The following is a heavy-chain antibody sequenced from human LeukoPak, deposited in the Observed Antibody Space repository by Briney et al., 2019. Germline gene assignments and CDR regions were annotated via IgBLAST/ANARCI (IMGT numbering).Heavy chain of an antibody. CDR1: GGTFSSYA. V-gene: IGHV1-69*01. CDR3: ARGGYCSSTSCFIYNWFDP. CDR2: IIPIFGTA. Sequence: SVTVSCTASGGTFSSYAISWVRQAPGQGLEWMGGIIPIFGTANYAQKFQGRVTNTADESTSTAYIELSSLISKDTVVYYCARGGYCSSTSCFIYNWFDPWGQGTLVTVSS. D-gene: IGHD2-2*01. J-gene: IGHJ5*02.